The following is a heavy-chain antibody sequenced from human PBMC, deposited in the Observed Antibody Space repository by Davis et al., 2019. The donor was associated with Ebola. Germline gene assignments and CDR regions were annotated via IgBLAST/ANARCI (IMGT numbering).Heavy chain of an antibody. Sequence: ASVKVSCKASGYTFTGYYMHWVRQAPGQGLEWMGWINPNSGGTNYAQNFQGRVTMTRDKSNSTAYMELSRLRSDDTAVYYCARDRPAAIRSVNWFDPWGQGTLVTVSS. CDR2: INPNSGGT. V-gene: IGHV1-2*02. CDR1: GYTFTGYY. CDR3: ARDRPAAIRSVNWFDP. D-gene: IGHD2-2*02. J-gene: IGHJ5*02.